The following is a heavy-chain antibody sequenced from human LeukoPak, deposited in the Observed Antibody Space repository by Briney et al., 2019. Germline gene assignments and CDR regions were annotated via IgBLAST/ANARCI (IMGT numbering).Heavy chain of an antibody. V-gene: IGHV3-23*01. D-gene: IGHD2/OR15-2a*01. CDR3: ARRRIQYYFDF. CDR2: ITCSGGST. J-gene: IGHJ4*02. Sequence: XWVSTITCSGGSTYYADSVKGRFTISRDNSKNTLYLQMNSLRAEDTAVYYCARRRIQYYFDFWGQGTLVTVSS.